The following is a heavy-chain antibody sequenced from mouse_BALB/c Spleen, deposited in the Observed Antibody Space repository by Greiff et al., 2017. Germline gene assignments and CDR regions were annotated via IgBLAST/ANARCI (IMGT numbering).Heavy chain of an antibody. Sequence: EVKLMESGGGLVQPGGSRKLSCAASGFTFSSFGMHWVRQAPEKGLEWVAYISSGSSTIYYADTVKGRFTISRDNPKNTLFLQMTSLRSEDTAMYYCARYEYDWYFDVWGAGTTVTVSS. CDR2: ISSGSSTI. V-gene: IGHV5-17*02. CDR3: ARYEYDWYFDV. D-gene: IGHD2-4*01. J-gene: IGHJ1*01. CDR1: GFTFSSFG.